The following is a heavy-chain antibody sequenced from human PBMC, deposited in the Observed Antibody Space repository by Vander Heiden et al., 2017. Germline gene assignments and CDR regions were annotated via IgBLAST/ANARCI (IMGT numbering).Heavy chain of an antibody. J-gene: IGHJ4*02. CDR3: ARSGYAYSGY. CDR2: IKEDGSEK. D-gene: IGHD2-15*01. Sequence: EAQLVESGGGLVQSGGSLRLSCAASGFTFSRYWMSWVRQAPGKGLECVATIKEDGSEKYYVDSVKGRFTISRDNAKNSLYLQMNRLRAEDTAVYYCARSGYAYSGYWGQGTLISVSS. CDR1: GFTFSRYW. V-gene: IGHV3-7*01.